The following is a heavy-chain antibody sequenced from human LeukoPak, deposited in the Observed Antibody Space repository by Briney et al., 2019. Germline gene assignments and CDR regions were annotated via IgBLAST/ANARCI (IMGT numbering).Heavy chain of an antibody. Sequence: SETLSLACTVSGGSISSYYWSWIRQPPGKGLEWIGYISYSGSTNYNPSLKSRVTISEDTSKNQFSLKLSSVTAADTAVYYCARAHPIIAAAGRGYYYYYMDVWGKGTTVTVSS. CDR1: GGSISSYY. V-gene: IGHV4-59*01. J-gene: IGHJ6*03. CDR3: ARAHPIIAAAGRGYYYYYMDV. D-gene: IGHD6-13*01. CDR2: ISYSGST.